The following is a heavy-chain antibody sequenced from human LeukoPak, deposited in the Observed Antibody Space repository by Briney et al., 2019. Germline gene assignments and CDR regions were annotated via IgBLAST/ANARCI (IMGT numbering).Heavy chain of an antibody. CDR3: AKDSNPPRGPDYYYYYGMDV. CDR1: GFTFSSYG. CDR2: ISYDGSNK. J-gene: IGHJ6*04. D-gene: IGHD3-10*01. Sequence: GGSLRLSCAASGFTFSSYGMHWVRQAPGKGLEWVAVISYDGSNKYYADSVKGRFTISRDNSKNTLYLQMNSLRAEDTAVYYCAKDSNPPRGPDYYYYYGMDVWAKGPRSPSPQ. V-gene: IGHV3-30*18.